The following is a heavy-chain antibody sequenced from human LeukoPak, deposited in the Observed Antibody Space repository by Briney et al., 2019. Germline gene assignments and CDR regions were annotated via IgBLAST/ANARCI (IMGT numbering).Heavy chain of an antibody. CDR1: GFTFSRYW. V-gene: IGHV3-74*01. D-gene: IGHD2-21*02. CDR3: AREAYEHIGVVTAIQY. Sequence: GGSLRLSCAASGFTFSRYWMHWVRQAPGKGLVWVSRINSDGSSTSYADSVKGRFTISRDNSKNTLYLQMNSLRAEDTAVYYCAREAYEHIGVVTAIQYWGQGTLATVSS. CDR2: INSDGSST. J-gene: IGHJ4*02.